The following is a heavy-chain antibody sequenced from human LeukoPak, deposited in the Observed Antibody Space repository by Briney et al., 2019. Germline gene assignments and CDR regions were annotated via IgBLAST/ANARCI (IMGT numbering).Heavy chain of an antibody. CDR3: ASGWGQLASLDY. J-gene: IGHJ4*02. V-gene: IGHV1-18*01. CDR1: GYTFNYYG. CDR2: ISAYNGNT. D-gene: IGHD6-13*01. Sequence: ASVKVSFTASGYTFNYYGISRVRQAPGQGLEWMGWISAYNGNTNYAEKLQGRVTMATDTSASTAYMELKSLRSDDTAVYYCASGWGQLASLDYWGQGGLVTVSS.